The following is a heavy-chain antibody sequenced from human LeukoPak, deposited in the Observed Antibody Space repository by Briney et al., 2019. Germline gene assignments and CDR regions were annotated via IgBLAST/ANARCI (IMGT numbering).Heavy chain of an antibody. V-gene: IGHV4-59*08. J-gene: IGHJ1*01. Sequence: KASETLSLTCTVSGGSISSYYWSWIRQPPGKGLEWIGYIYYSGITNYNPSLKSRVTISVDTSKNQFSLKLSSVTAADTAVYYCARGVSYYDSSGYYNEYFQHWGQGTLVTVSS. CDR3: ARGVSYYDSSGYYNEYFQH. CDR2: IYYSGIT. D-gene: IGHD3-22*01. CDR1: GGSISSYY.